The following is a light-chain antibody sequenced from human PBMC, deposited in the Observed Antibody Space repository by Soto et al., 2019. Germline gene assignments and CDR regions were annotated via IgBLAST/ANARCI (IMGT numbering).Light chain of an antibody. J-gene: IGLJ2*01. CDR1: SSNIGSNT. CDR2: SSI. CDR3: AAWDDSLNGVV. V-gene: IGLV1-44*01. Sequence: QSVLTQPPSASGTPGQRVTISCSGSSSNIGSNTVNWYQKFPGTAPQLLIYSSILRRSGVPDRFSGSKSGTSAPLAISGLQSEDEADYYCAAWDDSLNGVVFGGGTKLTVL.